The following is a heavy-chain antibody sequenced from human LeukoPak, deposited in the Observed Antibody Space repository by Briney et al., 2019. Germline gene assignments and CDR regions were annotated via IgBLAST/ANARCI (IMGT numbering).Heavy chain of an antibody. Sequence: PGGSLRLSCAASGFTFSSYGMHWVRQAPGKGLEWVAVISYDGSNKYYADSVKGRFTISRDNSKNTLYLQMNSLRAEDTAVYYCAKEAGSGWSMTDDAFDIWGQGTMVTVSS. D-gene: IGHD6-19*01. J-gene: IGHJ3*02. CDR1: GFTFSSYG. CDR3: AKEAGSGWSMTDDAFDI. V-gene: IGHV3-30*18. CDR2: ISYDGSNK.